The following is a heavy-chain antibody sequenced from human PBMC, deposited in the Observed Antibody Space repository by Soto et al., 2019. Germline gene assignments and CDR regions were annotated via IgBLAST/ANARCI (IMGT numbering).Heavy chain of an antibody. CDR1: GYTLTELP. CDR2: FDPEDGET. CDR3: VPDLWFGELIVPIPDDY. Sequence: GASVKVSCKVSGYTLTELPMHWVRQAPGKGLEWMGGFDPEDGETIYAQKFQGRVTMTEDTSTDTAYMELSSLRSEDTAVYYCVPDLWFGELIVPIPDDYWGQGTLVTVSS. V-gene: IGHV1-24*01. D-gene: IGHD3-10*01. J-gene: IGHJ4*02.